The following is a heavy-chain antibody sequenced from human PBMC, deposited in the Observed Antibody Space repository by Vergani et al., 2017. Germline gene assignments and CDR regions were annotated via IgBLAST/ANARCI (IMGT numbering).Heavy chain of an antibody. Sequence: EVQLLESGGGLVQPGGSLRLSCAASGFTFSSYAMSWVRQAPGKGLEWVSTMSGSGGSTYYADSVKGRFTISRDNSKNSLYLQMNSLRAEDTAVYYCARDPYYWNDGDYWGQGTLVTVSS. CDR2: MSGSGGST. CDR1: GFTFSSYA. J-gene: IGHJ4*02. V-gene: IGHV3-23*01. D-gene: IGHD1-1*01. CDR3: ARDPYYWNDGDY.